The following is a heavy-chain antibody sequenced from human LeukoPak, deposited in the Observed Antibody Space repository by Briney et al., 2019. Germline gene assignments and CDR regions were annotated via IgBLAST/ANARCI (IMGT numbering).Heavy chain of an antibody. J-gene: IGHJ4*02. D-gene: IGHD3-3*01. V-gene: IGHV4-59*01. Sequence: PSETLSLTCAVYGGSFSGYYWSWIRQPPGKGLEWIGYIYYSGSTNYNPSLKGRFTISVDTSKNQFSLKLSSVTAADTAVYYCARFGVGYFDYWGQGTLVTVSS. CDR3: ARFGVGYFDY. CDR1: GGSFSGYY. CDR2: IYYSGST.